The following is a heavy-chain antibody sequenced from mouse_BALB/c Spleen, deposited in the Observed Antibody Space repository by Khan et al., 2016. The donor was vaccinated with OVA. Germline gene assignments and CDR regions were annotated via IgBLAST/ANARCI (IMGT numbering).Heavy chain of an antibody. J-gene: IGHJ3*01. D-gene: IGHD3-1*01. CDR1: GYSITSGYF. V-gene: IGHV3-6*02. CDR3: ARGGSSDPAWFAY. CDR2: IRYDGNS. Sequence: EVKLEESGPGLVKPSQSLSLTCSVTGYSITSGYFWNWIRQFPGNKLEWMGYIRYDGNSNYNPSPKNRISINRDTSKNQFFLKLNSVTPEDTSTHYCARGGSSDPAWFAYWGQGTLVTVSA.